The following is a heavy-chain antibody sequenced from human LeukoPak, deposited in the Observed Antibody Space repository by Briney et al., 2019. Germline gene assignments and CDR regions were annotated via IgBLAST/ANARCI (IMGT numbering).Heavy chain of an antibody. CDR2: IYSGGST. D-gene: IGHD3-10*01. V-gene: IGHV3-66*01. Sequence: GGSLRLSCAASGFTFSSYAMSWVRQAPGKGLEWVSVIYSGGSTYYADSVKGRLTISRDNSKNTLYLQMNSLRAEDTAVYYCARAFGYDGSGSEGQLDYWGQGTLVTVSS. CDR1: GFTFSSYA. J-gene: IGHJ4*02. CDR3: ARAFGYDGSGSEGQLDY.